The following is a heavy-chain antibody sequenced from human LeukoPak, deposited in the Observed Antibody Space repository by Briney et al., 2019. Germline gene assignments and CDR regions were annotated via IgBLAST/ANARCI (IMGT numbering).Heavy chain of an antibody. CDR2: IYYSGST. Sequence: SETLSLTCTVSGGSISSYYWSWIRQPPGKGLEWIGYIYYSGSTNYNPSLKSRVTISVDTSKNQFSLKLSSVTAADTAVYYCARHAMGYFDYWGQGTLVTVSS. V-gene: IGHV4-59*08. CDR3: ARHAMGYFDY. CDR1: GGSISSYY. J-gene: IGHJ4*02.